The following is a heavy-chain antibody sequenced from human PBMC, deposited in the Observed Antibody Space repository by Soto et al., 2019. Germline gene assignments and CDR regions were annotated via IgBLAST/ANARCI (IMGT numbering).Heavy chain of an antibody. CDR1: GFTFSSYA. D-gene: IGHD1-26*01. V-gene: IGHV3-30*04. CDR2: ISYDGSNK. CDR3: ARVATLSGSYYYFDY. J-gene: IGHJ4*02. Sequence: GGSLRLSCAASGFTFSSYAMHWVRQAPGKGLEGVAVISYDGSNKYYADSVKGRFTISRDNSKNTLYLQMNSLRAEDTAVYYCARVATLSGSYYYFDYWGQGTLVTVSS.